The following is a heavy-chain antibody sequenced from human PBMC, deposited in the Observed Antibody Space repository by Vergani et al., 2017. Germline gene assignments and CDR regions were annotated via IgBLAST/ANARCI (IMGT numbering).Heavy chain of an antibody. CDR3: AAIPGIAAACNVY. CDR1: GFTFTSSA. J-gene: IGHJ4*02. V-gene: IGHV1-58*02. Sequence: QMQLVQSGPEVKKPGTSVKVSCKASGFTFTSSAMQWVRQARGQRLEWIGWIVVGSGNTNYAQKLQERGTITRDIATSRAYMELSSLRSEDPAVDYCAAIPGIAAACNVYWGQGTLVTVSS. D-gene: IGHD6-13*01. CDR2: IVVGSGNT.